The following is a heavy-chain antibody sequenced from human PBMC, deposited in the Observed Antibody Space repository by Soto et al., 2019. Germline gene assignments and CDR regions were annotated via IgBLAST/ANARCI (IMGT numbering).Heavy chain of an antibody. J-gene: IGHJ4*02. CDR1: GFTFSNFA. Sequence: EVQLVASGGGLVQPGGSLRLSCAASGFTFSNFAMNWVRRAPGKGPEWVSYLSGSSRAINYADSVKGRFIVSRDNAKNSLVLQIHRLRDEDTAVYYCARDPSNGNSHVSYCYFWGQGTLVTVSS. D-gene: IGHD5-12*01. CDR2: LSGSSRAI. V-gene: IGHV3-48*02. CDR3: ARDPSNGNSHVSYCYF.